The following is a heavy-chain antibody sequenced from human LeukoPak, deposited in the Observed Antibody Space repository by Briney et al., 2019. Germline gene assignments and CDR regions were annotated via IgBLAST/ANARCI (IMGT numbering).Heavy chain of an antibody. J-gene: IGHJ2*01. CDR1: GFTFSSYA. Sequence: PGGSLRPSCAASGFTFSSYAMSWVRQAPGKGLEWVSAISGSGGSTYYADSVKGRFTISRDNSKNTLYLQMNSLRAEDTAVYYCAKRTYCSGGSCHYWYFDLWGRGTLVTVSS. CDR2: ISGSGGST. CDR3: AKRTYCSGGSCHYWYFDL. D-gene: IGHD2-15*01. V-gene: IGHV3-23*01.